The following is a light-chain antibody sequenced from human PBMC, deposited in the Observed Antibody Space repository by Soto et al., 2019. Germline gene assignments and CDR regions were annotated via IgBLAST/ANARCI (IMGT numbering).Light chain of an antibody. CDR3: DSYTSGSSYV. Sequence: QSVLTQPASVSGSPGQSITISCTGTSRDVGGYNYVSWYQQHPGKAPKLMIYDVSYRPSGVSDRFSGSKSGNTASLTISGLQSEDEADYYCDSYTSGSSYVFGTGTKLTVL. V-gene: IGLV2-14*01. CDR2: DVS. CDR1: SRDVGGYNY. J-gene: IGLJ1*01.